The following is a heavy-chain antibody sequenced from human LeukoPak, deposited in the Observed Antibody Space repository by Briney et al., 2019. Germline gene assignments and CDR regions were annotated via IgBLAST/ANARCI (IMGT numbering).Heavy chain of an antibody. D-gene: IGHD3-22*01. CDR2: INHSGST. CDR3: ARDLGSKAPRAYYYDSSGYPHTWFDP. V-gene: IGHV4-34*01. J-gene: IGHJ5*02. Sequence: KPSETLSLICSVSDGSMTNYYWSWIRQSAGKGLEWIGEINHSGSTNYNPSLKSRVTISVDTSKNQFSLKLSSVTAADTAVYYCARDLGSKAPRAYYYDSSGYPHTWFDPWGQGTLVTVSS. CDR1: DGSMTNYY.